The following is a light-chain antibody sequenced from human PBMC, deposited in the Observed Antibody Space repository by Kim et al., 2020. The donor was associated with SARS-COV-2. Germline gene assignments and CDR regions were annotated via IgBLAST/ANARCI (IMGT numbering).Light chain of an antibody. J-gene: IGLJ3*02. Sequence: QLVLTQSPSASASLGASVKLTCTLTSGHSSYAIAWHQQQPEKGPRYLMKVNSDGSHNKGDGVPDRFSGSSSGPERYLTISSLQSEDEADYYCQTWDTGIWVFGGGTQLTVL. V-gene: IGLV4-69*01. CDR1: SGHSSYA. CDR3: QTWDTGIWV. CDR2: VNSDGSH.